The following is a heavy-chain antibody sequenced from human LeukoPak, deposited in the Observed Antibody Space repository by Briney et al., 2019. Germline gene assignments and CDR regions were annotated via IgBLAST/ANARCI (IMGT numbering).Heavy chain of an antibody. V-gene: IGHV1-18*01. CDR2: ISAYNGNT. CDR3: ARTDSGYDPSGWFDP. CDR1: GYTFTSYG. Sequence: GASVKVSCKASGYTFTSYGISWVRQAPGQGLEWMGWISAYNGNTNYAQKLQGRVTMTTDTSTSTAYMELRSLRSDDTAVYYCARTDSGYDPSGWFDPWGQGTLVTVSS. J-gene: IGHJ5*02. D-gene: IGHD5-12*01.